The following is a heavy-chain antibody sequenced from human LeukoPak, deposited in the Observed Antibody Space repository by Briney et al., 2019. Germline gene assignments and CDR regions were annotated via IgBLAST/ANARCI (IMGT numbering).Heavy chain of an antibody. V-gene: IGHV3-30*02. D-gene: IGHD2-8*02. J-gene: IGHJ4*02. CDR3: AKDGSWSCTD. Sequence: GGSLRLSCAASGFTFSRNAIHWVRQGPGQGLEWVSYIEHHGSNKYYADSVKGRFTISRDNSKRSLCLQMNSLRADDTAVYYCAKDGSWSCTDWGQGTLVTVSS. CDR2: IEHHGSNK. CDR1: GFTFSRNA.